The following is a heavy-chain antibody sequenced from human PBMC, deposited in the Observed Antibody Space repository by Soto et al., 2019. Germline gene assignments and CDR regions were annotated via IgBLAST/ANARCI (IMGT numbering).Heavy chain of an antibody. D-gene: IGHD5-12*01. V-gene: IGHV3-33*06. CDR3: ANLWGDGYNLGQDYNGMDV. CDR1: GFSFENYG. CDR2: IWYDGSLQ. J-gene: IGHJ6*02. Sequence: LRLSCAASGFSFENYGMHWVRQAPGRGLEWVAIIWYDGSLQYYAAAVKGRFTISRDNSKNTLYLEMNSLRAEDTAVYYCANLWGDGYNLGQDYNGMDVWGQGTTVTVSS.